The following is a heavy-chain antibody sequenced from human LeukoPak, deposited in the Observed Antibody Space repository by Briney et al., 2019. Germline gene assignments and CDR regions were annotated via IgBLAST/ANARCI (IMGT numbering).Heavy chain of an antibody. V-gene: IGHV3-23*01. J-gene: IGHJ4*02. Sequence: GGSLRLSCAASGFTFSSYAMSWVRQAPGKGLEWVSAISGSGGSTYNADSMKGRFTISRDNSKNTLYLQMNSLRVEDTAVYYCARPSGSYHFDYWGQGTLVTVSS. CDR3: ARPSGSYHFDY. CDR2: ISGSGGST. CDR1: GFTFSSYA. D-gene: IGHD1-26*01.